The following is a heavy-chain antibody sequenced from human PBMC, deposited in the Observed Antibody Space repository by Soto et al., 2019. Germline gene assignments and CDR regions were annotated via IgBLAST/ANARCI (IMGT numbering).Heavy chain of an antibody. D-gene: IGHD4-17*01. CDR1: GFTFSSYA. CDR2: ISYDGSNK. V-gene: IGHV3-30-3*01. CDR3: AREGYGDDWYFDL. J-gene: IGHJ2*01. Sequence: QVQLVESGGGGVQPGRSLRLSCAASGFTFSSYAMHWVRQAPGKGLEWVAVISYDGSNKYYADSVKGRFTISRDNSKNTLYLQMNSLRAEDTAVYYCAREGYGDDWYFDLWGRGTLVTVSS.